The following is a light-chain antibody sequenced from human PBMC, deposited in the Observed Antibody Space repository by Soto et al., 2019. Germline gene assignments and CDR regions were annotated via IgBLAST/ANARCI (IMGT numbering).Light chain of an antibody. V-gene: IGKV3-11*01. CDR2: DAS. CDR1: QSVSSY. J-gene: IGKJ1*01. Sequence: EIVLTQSPATLSLSPGERATLSRRASQSVSSYLAWYQQKPGQAPRLLIYDASNRATGIPARFSASGSGTDFTLTISSLEPADFALYYCQQRYNWPWTFGQGTTGDIK. CDR3: QQRYNWPWT.